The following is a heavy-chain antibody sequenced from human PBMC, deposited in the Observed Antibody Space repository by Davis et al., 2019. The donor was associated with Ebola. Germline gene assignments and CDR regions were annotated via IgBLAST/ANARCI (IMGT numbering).Heavy chain of an antibody. CDR2: ISYDGSNK. CDR3: ARDSFGEVAVAGTSFDY. CDR1: GFTFSSYA. V-gene: IGHV3-30-3*01. J-gene: IGHJ4*02. Sequence: PGGSLRLSCAASGFTFSSYAMHWVRQAPGKGLEWVAVISYDGSNKYYADSVKGRFTISRDNSKNTLYLQMNSLRAEDTAVYYCARDSFGEVAVAGTSFDYWGQGTLVTVSS. D-gene: IGHD6-19*01.